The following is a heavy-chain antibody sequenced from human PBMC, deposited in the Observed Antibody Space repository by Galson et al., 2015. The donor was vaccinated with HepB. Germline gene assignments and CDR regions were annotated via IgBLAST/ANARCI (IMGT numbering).Heavy chain of an antibody. CDR2: IRFDGSKK. CDR1: GFTFSNFG. V-gene: IGHV3-30*02. Sequence: SLRLSCAASGFTFSNFGMHWVRQAPGKGLQWVAFIRFDGSKKYYIDSVKGRFTISRDNSKNTLYLQMNSLRAEDTAVYYCAKDMAGKPADVYNYGMDVWGLGTTVTVS. D-gene: IGHD5-24*01. CDR3: AKDMAGKPADVYNYGMDV. J-gene: IGHJ6*02.